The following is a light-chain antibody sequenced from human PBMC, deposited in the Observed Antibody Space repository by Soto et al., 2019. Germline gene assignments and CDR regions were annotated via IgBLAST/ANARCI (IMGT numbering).Light chain of an antibody. CDR2: STS. Sequence: QTVVTQEPSLTVSPGGTVTLTCASGTGAVTSNLYPNWLQQKPGQAPRPLIYSTSNKHSWTPARFSGSLLGGKAALTLSNVQPEDEANYYCLLYSGGHTRVFGGGTKVTVL. J-gene: IGLJ2*01. V-gene: IGLV7-43*01. CDR1: TGAVTSNLY. CDR3: LLYSGGHTRV.